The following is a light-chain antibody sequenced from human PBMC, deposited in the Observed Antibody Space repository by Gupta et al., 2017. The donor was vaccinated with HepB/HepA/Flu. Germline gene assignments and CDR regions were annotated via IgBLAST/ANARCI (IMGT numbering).Light chain of an antibody. Sequence: DIQMTQSPSSLSASVGDRVTITCRASQSIDKYLNWYQQSPGKAPKLLIYSASTLQRGVPSRFSGSGAGTDFSLTSSRPQHEDFENYYWQQGYSAQTFGQGTKVEIK. CDR1: QSIDKY. J-gene: IGKJ1*01. CDR2: SAS. CDR3: QQGYSAQT. V-gene: IGKV1-39*01.